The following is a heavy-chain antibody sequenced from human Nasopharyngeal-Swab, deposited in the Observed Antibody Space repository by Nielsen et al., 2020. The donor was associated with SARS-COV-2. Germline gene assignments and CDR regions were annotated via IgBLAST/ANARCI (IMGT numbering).Heavy chain of an antibody. D-gene: IGHD2-2*01. J-gene: IGHJ6*02. CDR3: ARDKVVVVPAAIYYYGMDV. V-gene: IGHV3-74*01. Sequence: GGSLRLSCGASGFTFSSYWMHWVRQAPGKGLVWVSRINSDGSSTSYADSVKGRFTISRDNAKNTLYLQMNSLRAEDTAVYYCARDKVVVVPAAIYYYGMDVWGQGTTVTVSS. CDR2: INSDGSST. CDR1: GFTFSSYW.